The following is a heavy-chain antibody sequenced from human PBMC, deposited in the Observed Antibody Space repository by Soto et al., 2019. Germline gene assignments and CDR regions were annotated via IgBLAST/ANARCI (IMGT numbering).Heavy chain of an antibody. D-gene: IGHD2-2*02. CDR3: VREGRSSTSCNTGCAFDI. J-gene: IGHJ3*02. V-gene: IGHV3-11*01. Sequence: GSLRLSCXASGFTSLDYDMSWIRLAPGKGLEWVSYISRSGNTMYYGDYVKGRFTISRDNAENSVFLQMISLRAEDTAVYYCVREGRSSTSCNTGCAFDIWGQGTMVTVSS. CDR1: GFTSLDYD. CDR2: ISRSGNTM.